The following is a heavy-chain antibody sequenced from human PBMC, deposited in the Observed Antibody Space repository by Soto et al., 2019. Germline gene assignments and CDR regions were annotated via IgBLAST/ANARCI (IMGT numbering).Heavy chain of an antibody. J-gene: IGHJ6*02. D-gene: IGHD2-8*01. V-gene: IGHV1-18*01. CDR1: GYTFTSYG. CDR2: ISAYNGNT. Sequence: ASVKVSCKASGYTFTSYGISWVRQAPGQGLEWMGWISAYNGNTNYAQKLQGRVTMTTDTSTSTAYMELRSLRSDDTAVYYCARDEGIVLMVYAGYYYGMDVWGQGTTVTVSS. CDR3: ARDEGIVLMVYAGYYYGMDV.